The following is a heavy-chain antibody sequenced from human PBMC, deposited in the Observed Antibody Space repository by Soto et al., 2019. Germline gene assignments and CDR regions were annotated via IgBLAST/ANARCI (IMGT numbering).Heavy chain of an antibody. CDR2: ISAYNGNT. V-gene: IGHV1-18*01. CDR3: ARVVIIGAFDI. J-gene: IGHJ3*02. D-gene: IGHD3-3*01. Sequence: GASVKVSCKASGYTFTSYGISWVRQAPGQGLEWMGWISAYNGNTNYAQKLQGRVTMTTDTSTSTDYMELRSLRSDDTAVYYCARVVIIGAFDIWGQGTMVTVSS. CDR1: GYTFTSYG.